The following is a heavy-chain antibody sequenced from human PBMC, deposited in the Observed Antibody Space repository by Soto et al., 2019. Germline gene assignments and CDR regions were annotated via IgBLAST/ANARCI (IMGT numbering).Heavy chain of an antibody. D-gene: IGHD6-13*01. V-gene: IGHV1-69*06. Sequence: SVKVSCKASGGTFSSYAISWVRQAPGQGLEWMGGIIPIFGTANHAQKFQGRVTITADKSTSTAYMELSSLRSEDTAVYYCARAPPTQPGIAAAGQRGGYYYYGMDVWGQGTTVTVSS. J-gene: IGHJ6*02. CDR2: IIPIFGTA. CDR3: ARAPPTQPGIAAAGQRGGYYYYGMDV. CDR1: GGTFSSYA.